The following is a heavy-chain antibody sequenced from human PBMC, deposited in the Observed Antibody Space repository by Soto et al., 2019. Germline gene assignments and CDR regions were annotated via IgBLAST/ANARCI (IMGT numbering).Heavy chain of an antibody. D-gene: IGHD1-26*01. J-gene: IGHJ6*02. CDR1: GFTFSSYS. CDR2: ISSSSSYI. CDR3: ARELRGSSWDYYYYYGMDV. V-gene: IGHV3-21*01. Sequence: GGSLRLSCAASGFTFSSYSMNWVRQAPGKGLEWVSSISSSSSYIYYADSVKGRFTISRDNAKNSLYPQMNSLRAEDTAVYYCARELRGSSWDYYYYYGMDVWGQGTTVTVSS.